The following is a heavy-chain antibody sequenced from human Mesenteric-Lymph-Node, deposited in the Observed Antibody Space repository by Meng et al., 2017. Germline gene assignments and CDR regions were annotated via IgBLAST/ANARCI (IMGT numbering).Heavy chain of an antibody. J-gene: IGHJ4*02. CDR3: ARGGSRSYFDY. D-gene: IGHD3-16*01. CDR2: IYHSGST. V-gene: IGHV4-4*02. CDR1: GGSTSGSNW. Sequence: LQGSGPGLVTPSGTLSLTCPVLGGSTSGSNWWSWVRQPPGKGLEWIGEIYHSGSTNYNPSLKSRVTISVDKSKNQFSLKLSSVTAADTAVYFCARGGSRSYFDYWGQGTLVTVSS.